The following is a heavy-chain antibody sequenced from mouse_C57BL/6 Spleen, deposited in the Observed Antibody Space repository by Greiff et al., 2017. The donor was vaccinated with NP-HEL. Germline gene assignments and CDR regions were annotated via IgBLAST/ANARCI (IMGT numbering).Heavy chain of an antibody. CDR2: INYDGSST. Sequence: EVKLLESEGGLVQPGSSMKLSCTASGFTFSDYYMAWVRQVPEKGLEWVANINYDGSSTYYLDSLKSRFIISRDNAKNILYLQMSSLKSEDTATYYCAREGYYYGSSYGFAYWGQGTLVTVSA. D-gene: IGHD1-1*01. J-gene: IGHJ3*01. CDR1: GFTFSDYY. CDR3: AREGYYYGSSYGFAY. V-gene: IGHV5-16*01.